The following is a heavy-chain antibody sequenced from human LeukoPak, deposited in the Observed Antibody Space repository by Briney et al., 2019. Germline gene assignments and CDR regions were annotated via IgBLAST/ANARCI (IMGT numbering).Heavy chain of an antibody. CDR3: AKGVSYGPDAFDI. V-gene: IGHV3-23*01. Sequence: GGSLRLSCAAYGFTFSSYAMSWVRQAPGKGLEWVSAISGSGGSTYYADSVKGRFTISRDNTKNTLYLQMNSLRAEDTAVYYCAKGVSYGPDAFDIWGQGTMVTVSS. CDR1: GFTFSSYA. J-gene: IGHJ3*02. CDR2: ISGSGGST. D-gene: IGHD5-18*01.